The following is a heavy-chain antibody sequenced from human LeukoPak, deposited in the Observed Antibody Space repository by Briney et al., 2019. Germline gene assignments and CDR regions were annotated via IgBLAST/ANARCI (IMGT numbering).Heavy chain of an antibody. Sequence: GGSLRLSCAASGFTFSSYGMHWVRQAPGKGLEWVAFIRYDGSNKYYADSVKGRFTISRDNAKNSLYLQMNSLRAEDTALYYCARGAAARQKEDYYYYMDVWGKGTTVTVSS. J-gene: IGHJ6*03. CDR2: IRYDGSNK. D-gene: IGHD6-13*01. CDR1: GFTFSSYG. V-gene: IGHV3-30*02. CDR3: ARGAAARQKEDYYYYMDV.